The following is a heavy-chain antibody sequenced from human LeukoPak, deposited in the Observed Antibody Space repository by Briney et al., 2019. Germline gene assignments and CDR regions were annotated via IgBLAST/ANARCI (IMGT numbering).Heavy chain of an antibody. CDR2: INPNNGGT. V-gene: IGHV1-2*06. CDR3: ARGPSGSYGEVFDF. Sequence: GASVKVSCKASGYTFTDYYMHWVRQAPGQGLEWMGRINPNNGGTNYAQKFQGRVTMTRDTFISTAYMELSRLKSDDTALYYCARGPSGSYGEVFDFRGQGALVTVSS. CDR1: GYTFTDYY. J-gene: IGHJ4*02. D-gene: IGHD1-26*01.